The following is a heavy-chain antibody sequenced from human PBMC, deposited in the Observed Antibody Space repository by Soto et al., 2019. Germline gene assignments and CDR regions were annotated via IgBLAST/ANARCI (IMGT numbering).Heavy chain of an antibody. J-gene: IGHJ4*02. CDR1: GGTFNTST. CDR3: AGESALMTTVPLRH. Sequence: VQLVQSGAEVGEPGSSVKVSCKASGGTFNTSTITWVRQAPGQGLDYMGGVIPIYGSPYYARKFQGRVTITADVSTSTAYMVMNSLRSGDTAVYYCAGESALMTTVPLRHWGQGTLVTVSS. CDR2: VIPIYGSP. V-gene: IGHV1-69*01. D-gene: IGHD4-17*01.